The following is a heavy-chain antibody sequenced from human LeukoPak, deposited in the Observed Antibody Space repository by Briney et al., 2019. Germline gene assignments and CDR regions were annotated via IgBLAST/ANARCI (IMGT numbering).Heavy chain of an antibody. Sequence: GASVKVSCKTSGYNYATSGISWVRQAPGQGLEWMGWISVQNGNVKYSQRFQGRVNLTTDTSTTSAYMDLRSLTSDDTAVYYCARGTRIPRDIVVVPAVLNYWGQGTLVTVSS. V-gene: IGHV1-18*01. CDR2: ISVQNGNV. J-gene: IGHJ4*02. CDR1: GYNYATSG. CDR3: ARGTRIPRDIVVVPAVLNY. D-gene: IGHD2-2*01.